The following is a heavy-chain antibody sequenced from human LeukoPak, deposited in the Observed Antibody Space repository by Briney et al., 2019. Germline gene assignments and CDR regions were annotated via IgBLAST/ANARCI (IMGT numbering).Heavy chain of an antibody. CDR3: AKSYRPRGSNIAVDY. J-gene: IGHJ4*02. CDR2: ISYDGNNK. V-gene: IGHV3-30*18. D-gene: IGHD6-13*01. CDR1: GFTSGFTFSSYG. Sequence: GGSLRLSCAASGFTSGFTFSSYGMHWVRQAPGKGLEWVAVISYDGNNKYYADSVKGRFTISRDNSKNTLYLQMNSLRAEDTAVYYCAKSYRPRGSNIAVDYWGQGTLVTVSS.